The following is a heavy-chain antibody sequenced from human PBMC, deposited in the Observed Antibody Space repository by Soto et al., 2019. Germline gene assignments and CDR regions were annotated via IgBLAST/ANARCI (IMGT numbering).Heavy chain of an antibody. V-gene: IGHV3-30*03. D-gene: IGHD3-22*01. CDR2: ISYDGSNE. CDR3: ARASAGVMVITYYFDY. Sequence: QVHLVESGGGVVQPWRSLRLSCAASGFTFSSYGMHWVRQAPGKGLGWVAVISYDGSNEYYADSVKGRFTISRDNSKNTLYLQMNSLRAEDSAVYYCARASAGVMVITYYFDYWGQGTLVTVSS. CDR1: GFTFSSYG. J-gene: IGHJ4*02.